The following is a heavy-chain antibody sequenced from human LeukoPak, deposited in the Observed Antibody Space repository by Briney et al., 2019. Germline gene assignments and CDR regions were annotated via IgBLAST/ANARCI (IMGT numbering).Heavy chain of an antibody. Sequence: ASAKVSCKASGGTFSSCAISWVRQAPGQGREWMGGIIPIFGTANYAQKFQGRVTITADESTSTAYMELSSLRSEDTAVYYCASTALDKYSSSWPIDYWGQGTLVTVSS. CDR1: GGTFSSCA. CDR2: IIPIFGTA. D-gene: IGHD6-13*01. V-gene: IGHV1-69*13. CDR3: ASTALDKYSSSWPIDY. J-gene: IGHJ4*02.